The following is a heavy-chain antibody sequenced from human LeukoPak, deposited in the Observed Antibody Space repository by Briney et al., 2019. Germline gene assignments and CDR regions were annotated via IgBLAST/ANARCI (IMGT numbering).Heavy chain of an antibody. CDR2: IYYSGST. Sequence: SETLSLTCTVSGGSISSGGYYWGWIRQPPGKGLEWIGSIYYSGSTYYNPSLKSRVTISVDTSKNQFSLKLSSVTAADTAVYYCARLLGDSGYLDYWGQGTLVTVSS. D-gene: IGHD3-22*01. V-gene: IGHV4-39*01. CDR3: ARLLGDSGYLDY. J-gene: IGHJ4*02. CDR1: GGSISSGGYY.